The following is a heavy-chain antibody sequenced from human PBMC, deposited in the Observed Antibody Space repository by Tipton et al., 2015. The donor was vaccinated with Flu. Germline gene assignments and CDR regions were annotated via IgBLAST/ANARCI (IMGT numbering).Heavy chain of an antibody. CDR1: GFSFSRHY. J-gene: IGHJ3*02. CDR3: ARSSCDVGGCFPDAFDI. D-gene: IGHD2-15*01. Sequence: SLRLSCAASGFSFSRHYMSWIRQAPGKGLEWISYISSSGSVIHYADSVRGRFTISRDNTKNSLFLQMNSLSAADTATYYCARSSCDVGGCFPDAFDIWGHGTMVAISS. V-gene: IGHV3-11*01. CDR2: ISSSGSVI.